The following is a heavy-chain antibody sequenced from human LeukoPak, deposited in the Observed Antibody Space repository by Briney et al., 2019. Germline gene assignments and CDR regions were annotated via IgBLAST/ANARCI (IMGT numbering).Heavy chain of an antibody. D-gene: IGHD6-19*01. CDR2: IIPIFGTA. V-gene: IGHV1-69*05. Sequence: SVKVSCKASGGTFSSYAISWVRQAPGQGLEWMGGIIPIFGTANYAQKFQGRVTITTDESTSTAYMELSSLRSEGTAVYYCAREHGYSSGWYFVGPSEQESYNWFDPWGQGTLVTVSS. J-gene: IGHJ5*02. CDR1: GGTFSSYA. CDR3: AREHGYSSGWYFVGPSEQESYNWFDP.